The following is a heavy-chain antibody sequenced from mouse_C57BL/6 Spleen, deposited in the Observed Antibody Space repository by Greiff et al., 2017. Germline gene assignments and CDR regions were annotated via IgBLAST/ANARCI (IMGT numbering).Heavy chain of an antibody. CDR2: ISSGGSYT. J-gene: IGHJ4*01. CDR3: ARQGYYSNYEDAMDY. D-gene: IGHD2-5*01. Sequence: EVKVVESGGDLVKPGGSLKLSCAASGFTFSSYGMSWVRQTPDKRLEWVATISSGGSYTYYPDSVKGRFTISRDNAKNTLYLQMSSLKSEDTAMYYCARQGYYSNYEDAMDYWGQGTSVTVSS. V-gene: IGHV5-6*01. CDR1: GFTFSSYG.